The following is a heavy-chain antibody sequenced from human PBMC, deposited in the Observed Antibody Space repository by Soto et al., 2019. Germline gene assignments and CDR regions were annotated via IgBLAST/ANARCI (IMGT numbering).Heavy chain of an antibody. J-gene: IGHJ6*02. CDR1: GFSFSNYA. V-gene: IGHV3-23*01. Sequence: GGSLRLSCAASGFSFSNYAMSWVRQAPGQGLEWVSTISVSVDGTFYADSVKGRFTISRDSSKNTLYLQMNSLRAEDTAVYYCAKVITQQSYYYYGMDVWGQGTTVTVSS. D-gene: IGHD6-13*01. CDR3: AKVITQQSYYYYGMDV. CDR2: ISVSVDGT.